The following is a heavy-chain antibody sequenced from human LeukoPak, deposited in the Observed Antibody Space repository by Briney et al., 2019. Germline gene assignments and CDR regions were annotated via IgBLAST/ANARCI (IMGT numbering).Heavy chain of an antibody. CDR3: ARDGGPKIMDV. D-gene: IGHD2-15*01. V-gene: IGHV1-2*06. Sequence: ASVKVSCKXSGYTFTGYYMHWVRQAPGQGLEGMGRINPNSGGTNYAQKFQGGVTMTRDTSISTAYMELSRLRSDDTAVYYCARDGGPKIMDVWGKGTTVTVSS. CDR1: GYTFTGYY. J-gene: IGHJ6*04. CDR2: INPNSGGT.